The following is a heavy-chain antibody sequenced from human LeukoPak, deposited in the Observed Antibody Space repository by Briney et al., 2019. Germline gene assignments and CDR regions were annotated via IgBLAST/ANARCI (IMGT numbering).Heavy chain of an antibody. V-gene: IGHV4-61*02. CDR2: IYTSGST. CDR3: ARVAVANWFDP. D-gene: IGHD6-19*01. J-gene: IGHJ5*02. Sequence: SETLSLTCTVSGGSISSGSYYWSWIRQPAGKGLEWIGRIYTSGSTNYNPSLKSRVTISVDTSKNQFSLKLSSVTAADTAVYYCARVAVANWFDPWGQGTLVTVSS. CDR1: GGSISSGSYY.